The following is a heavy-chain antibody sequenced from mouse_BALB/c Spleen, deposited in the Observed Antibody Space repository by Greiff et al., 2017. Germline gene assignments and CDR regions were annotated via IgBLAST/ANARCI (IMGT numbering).Heavy chain of an antibody. CDR3: AREGVGGKFAL. D-gene: IGHD1-1*01. J-gene: IGHJ3*01. Sequence: EVKLMESGGGLVKPGGSLKLSCAASGFTFSDYYMYWVRQTPEKRLEWVATISDGGSYTYYPDSVKGRFTISRDNAKNNLYLQMSSLKSEDTAMYYSAREGVGGKFALWGAGTLVTVSA. CDR1: GFTFSDYY. V-gene: IGHV5-4*02. CDR2: ISDGGSYT.